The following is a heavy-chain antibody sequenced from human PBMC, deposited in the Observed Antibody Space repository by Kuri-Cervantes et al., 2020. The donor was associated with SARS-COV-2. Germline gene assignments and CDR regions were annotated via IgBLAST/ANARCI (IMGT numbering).Heavy chain of an antibody. D-gene: IGHD3-3*01. CDR2: IRYDGSNK. CDR1: GFTFSSYG. J-gene: IGHJ5*02. Sequence: GESLKISCAASGFTFSSYGMHWVRQAPGKGLEWVAFIRYDGSNKYYADSAKGRFTISRDNSKNTLYLQMNSLRAEDTAVYYCARDFTITIFGVVNTRAWFDPWGQGTLVTVSS. CDR3: ARDFTITIFGVVNTRAWFDP. V-gene: IGHV3-30*02.